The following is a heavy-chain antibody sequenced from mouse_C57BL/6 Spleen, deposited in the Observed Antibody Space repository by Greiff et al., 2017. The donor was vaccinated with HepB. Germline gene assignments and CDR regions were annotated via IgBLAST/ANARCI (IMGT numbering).Heavy chain of an antibody. CDR3: ARSEGLRRKDYAMDY. Sequence: VQLQQSGAELARPGASVKLSCKASGYTFTSYGISWVKQRTGQGLEWIGEIYPRSGNTYYNEKFKGKATLTADKSSSTAYMELRSLTSEDSAVYFCARSEGLRRKDYAMDYWGQGTSVTVSS. D-gene: IGHD2-4*01. J-gene: IGHJ4*01. CDR2: IYPRSGNT. CDR1: GYTFTSYG. V-gene: IGHV1-81*01.